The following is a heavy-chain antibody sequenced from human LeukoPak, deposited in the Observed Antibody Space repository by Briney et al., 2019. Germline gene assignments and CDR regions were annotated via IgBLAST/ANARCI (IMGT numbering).Heavy chain of an antibody. Sequence: DINWVRQAPGQGLEWMGWMNPNSGNTGYAQKFQGRVTMTRNTSISTAYMELSSLRSEDTAVYYCATSPGGFWSGLEVWGQGTLVTVSS. CDR3: ATSPGGFWSGLEV. V-gene: IGHV1-8*01. J-gene: IGHJ4*02. CDR1: D. CDR2: MNPNSGNT. D-gene: IGHD3-3*01.